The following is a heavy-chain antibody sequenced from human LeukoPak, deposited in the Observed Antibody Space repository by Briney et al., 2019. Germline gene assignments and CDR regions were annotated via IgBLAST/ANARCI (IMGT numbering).Heavy chain of an antibody. V-gene: IGHV3-9*01. Sequence: GGSLRLSCAASGFTFDDYAMHWVRQAPGKGLEWVSGISWNSGSIGYADSVKGRFTISRDNSKNTLYLQMNSLRAEDTAVYYCARSYFNDYADYWGQGTLVTVSS. CDR2: ISWNSGSI. J-gene: IGHJ4*02. D-gene: IGHD4-17*01. CDR3: ARSYFNDYADY. CDR1: GFTFDDYA.